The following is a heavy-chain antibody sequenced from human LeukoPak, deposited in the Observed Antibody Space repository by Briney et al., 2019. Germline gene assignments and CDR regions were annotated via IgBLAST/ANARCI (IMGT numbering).Heavy chain of an antibody. J-gene: IGHJ4*02. CDR2: ISGSSSYT. D-gene: IGHD4-17*01. V-gene: IGHV3-11*05. CDR1: GFTFSVYH. Sequence: GGSLRLSCAVSGFTFSVYHMSWIRQAPGKGLEWVSHISGSSSYTNYADSVTGRFTISRDNAKNSLYLQMNSLRAEDTAVYYCARARGEDYGDYVTSYFDFWGQGTLVTVSS. CDR3: ARARGEDYGDYVTSYFDF.